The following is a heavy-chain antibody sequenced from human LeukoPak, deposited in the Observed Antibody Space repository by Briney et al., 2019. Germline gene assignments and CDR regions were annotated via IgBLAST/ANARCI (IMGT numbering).Heavy chain of an antibody. CDR3: AKEGLDLDFWSGYYIDY. CDR2: IRYDGSNK. Sequence: GGSLRLSCAASGFTFSSYGMHWVRQAPGKGLEWVACIRYDGSNKYYADSVKGRFTISRANSKNTLYLQMNSLRAEDTAVYYCAKEGLDLDFWSGYYIDYWGQGTLVTVSS. CDR1: GFTFSSYG. D-gene: IGHD3-3*01. J-gene: IGHJ4*02. V-gene: IGHV3-30*02.